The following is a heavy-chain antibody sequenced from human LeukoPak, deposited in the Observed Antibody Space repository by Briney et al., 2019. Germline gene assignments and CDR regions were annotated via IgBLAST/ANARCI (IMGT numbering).Heavy chain of an antibody. D-gene: IGHD1-7*01. CDR3: ARDRGTRVYFFYDMDV. J-gene: IGHJ6*02. Sequence: GGSLRLSCAASGFTFNSYVMHWVRQAPGKGLEWVALIWYDGSTTYYADSVKGRFTISRDNSKNTLYLQMNSLRAEDTAVYYCARDRGTRVYFFYDMDVWGQGTTVTVSS. V-gene: IGHV3-33*08. CDR2: IWYDGSTT. CDR1: GFTFNSYV.